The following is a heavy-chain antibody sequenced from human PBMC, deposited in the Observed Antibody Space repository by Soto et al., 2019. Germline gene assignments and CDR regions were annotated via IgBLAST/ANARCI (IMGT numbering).Heavy chain of an antibody. J-gene: IGHJ3*02. D-gene: IGHD2-2*01. CDR3: ANGYCSSTSCYLDAFDI. Sequence: LSLSCAASGFTFSSYAMSWVRQAPGKGLEWVSAISGSGGSTYYADSVKGRFTISRDNSKNTLYLQMNSLRAEDTAVYYCANGYCSSTSCYLDAFDIWGQGTMVTVSS. CDR1: GFTFSSYA. V-gene: IGHV3-23*01. CDR2: ISGSGGST.